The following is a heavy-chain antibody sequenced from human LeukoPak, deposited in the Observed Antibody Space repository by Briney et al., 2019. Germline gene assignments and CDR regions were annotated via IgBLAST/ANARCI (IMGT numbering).Heavy chain of an antibody. Sequence: GASVNVSCKASGYTFTSYGISWVRQAPGQGLEWMGWISAYNGNTNYAQKLQGRVTTTTDTSTSTAYMELRSLRSDDTAVYYCARVGTIVVVPAAKSLDYWGQGDLVSVSS. D-gene: IGHD2-2*01. J-gene: IGHJ4*02. CDR3: ARVGTIVVVPAAKSLDY. CDR1: GYTFTSYG. V-gene: IGHV1-18*01. CDR2: ISAYNGNT.